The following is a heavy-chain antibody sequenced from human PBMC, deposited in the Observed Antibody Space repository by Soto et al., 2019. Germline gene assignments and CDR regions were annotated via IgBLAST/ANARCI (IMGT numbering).Heavy chain of an antibody. D-gene: IGHD2-2*01. CDR3: AREGEGHCISSSCLNWFDP. J-gene: IGHJ5*02. CDR1: GFTFSTFN. Sequence: EVQLVESGGGLVQPGGSLRLSCAASGFTFSTFNMNWVRQAPGKGLEWVSYISSSGSTIYYADSVKGRFTISRANAKNSLYLQMNSRRDDDTAVYYCAREGEGHCISSSCLNWFDPWGQGTMVTVSS. V-gene: IGHV3-48*02. CDR2: ISSSGSTI.